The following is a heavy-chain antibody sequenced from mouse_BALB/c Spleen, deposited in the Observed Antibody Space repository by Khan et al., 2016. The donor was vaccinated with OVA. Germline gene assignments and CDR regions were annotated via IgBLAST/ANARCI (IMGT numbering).Heavy chain of an antibody. CDR3: ARRDYRYALAY. Sequence: VKLEVSGPGLVQPSQSLSITCTVSDFSITNFGVHWVRQSPGKGLDWRGVIWSGGSTDYHAAFISRLSISKDNSKSQVFFKMNSLQPNDTAIYYCARRDYRYALAYGGQGTLVTVSA. CDR1: DFSITNFG. D-gene: IGHD2-14*01. V-gene: IGHV2-2*02. J-gene: IGHJ3*01. CDR2: IWSGGST.